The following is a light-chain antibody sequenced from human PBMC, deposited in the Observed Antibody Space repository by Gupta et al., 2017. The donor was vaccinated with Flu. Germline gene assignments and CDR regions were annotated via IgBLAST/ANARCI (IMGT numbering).Light chain of an antibody. CDR1: QSVTTY. J-gene: IGKJ4*01. V-gene: IGKV1-39*01. CDR3: QQRYDTPTT. CDR2: VAS. Sequence: PSSLSASVGDSVTITCRASQSVTTYLNWYQHKPGKAPKLMIFVASMWQSGGPSRLSASGSRTEFTLTITNRQPEDFATYYCQQRYDTPTTLGGGTRVDIK.